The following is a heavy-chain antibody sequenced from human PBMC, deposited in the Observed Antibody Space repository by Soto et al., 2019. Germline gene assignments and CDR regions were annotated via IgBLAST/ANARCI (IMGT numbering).Heavy chain of an antibody. CDR1: GGSISSSSYY. CDR3: ARRSLTPPEYYFDH. V-gene: IGHV4-39*01. CDR2: IYYSGST. J-gene: IGHJ4*02. Sequence: SETLSLTCTVSGGSISSSSYYWGWIRQPPGKGLEWIGSIYYSGSTYYNPSLKSRVTISVDTSKNQFSLKLSSVTAADTTVYYCARRSLTPPEYYFDHWGQGTLVTVSS.